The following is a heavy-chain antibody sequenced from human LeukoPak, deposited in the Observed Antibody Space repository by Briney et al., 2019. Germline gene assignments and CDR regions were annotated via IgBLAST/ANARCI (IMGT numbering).Heavy chain of an antibody. D-gene: IGHD1-1*01. J-gene: IGHJ4*02. CDR1: GGSFSGYY. CDR3: ARGRRYGR. CDR2: INHSGST. V-gene: IGHV4-34*01. Sequence: SETLSLTCAVYGGSFSGYYWSWIRQPPGKGLEGIGEINHSGSTNYNPALRSQVTISVDTSKNQFSLKLSSVTAADTAVYYCARGRRYGRWGQGTLVTVSS.